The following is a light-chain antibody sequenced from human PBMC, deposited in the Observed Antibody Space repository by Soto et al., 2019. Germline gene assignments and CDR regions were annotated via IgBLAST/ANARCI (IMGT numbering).Light chain of an antibody. CDR3: QQRSDWPLT. CDR1: QSVTSY. CDR2: DAS. Sequence: EIILTQSPATLSLSPGERATLSCRASQSVTSYLAWYQQKPGQAPRLLIFDASNRATGTPARFSGSGSGTDFTLTISSLEPEDFAVYYCQQRSDWPLTFGGGTEVEI. V-gene: IGKV3-11*01. J-gene: IGKJ4*01.